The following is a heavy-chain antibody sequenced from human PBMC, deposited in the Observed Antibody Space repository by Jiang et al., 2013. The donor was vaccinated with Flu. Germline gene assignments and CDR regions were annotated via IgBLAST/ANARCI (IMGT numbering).Heavy chain of an antibody. CDR3: GRLSCSGTCQVDY. D-gene: IGHD2-2*01. CDR2: IYHSGST. CDR1: GGSISSYY. Sequence: PGLVKPSETLSLTCTVPGGSISSYYWSWIRQPPGKGLEWFGYIYHSGSTNYNPSLKSRVTMSVDASKNHFSLRLSSVTAADTAVYYCGRLSCSGTCQVDYWGQGTLVTVSS. V-gene: IGHV4-59*08. J-gene: IGHJ4*02.